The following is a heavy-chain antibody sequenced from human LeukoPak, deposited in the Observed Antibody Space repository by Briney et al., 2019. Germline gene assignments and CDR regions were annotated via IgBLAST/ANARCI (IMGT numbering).Heavy chain of an antibody. Sequence: GGSLRLSCAASGFSFSSYALNWVRQAPGKGLEWVSGISGSGDVTHYADSAGGRLTISRDNAKNTLYLQMNSLIVEDTAIYYCTKGATLVPQGDFEYWGQGTLVTVSS. CDR1: GFSFSSYA. CDR3: TKGATLVPQGDFEY. CDR2: ISGSGDVT. V-gene: IGHV3-23*01. D-gene: IGHD2-8*02. J-gene: IGHJ4*02.